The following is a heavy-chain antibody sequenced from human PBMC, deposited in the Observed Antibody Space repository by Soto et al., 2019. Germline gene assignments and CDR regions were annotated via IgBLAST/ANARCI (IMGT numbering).Heavy chain of an antibody. D-gene: IGHD5-12*01. CDR1: GGSISSYY. V-gene: IGHV4-59*01. Sequence: QVQLQESGPGLVKPSETLSLTCTVSGGSISSYYWSWIRQPPGKGLEWIGYIYYSGSTNYNPSLKSRVTISVDTSKNQFSLKLSSVTAADTAVYYCARGQGATIYELDYWVQGTLVTVSS. J-gene: IGHJ4*02. CDR3: ARGQGATIYELDY. CDR2: IYYSGST.